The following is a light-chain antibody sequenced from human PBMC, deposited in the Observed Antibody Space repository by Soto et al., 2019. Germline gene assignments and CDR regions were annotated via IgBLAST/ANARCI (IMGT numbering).Light chain of an antibody. CDR2: END. Sequence: QSALTQPASVSGSPGQSISISCTGTSNDVGTYNLVSWYQQRPGKGPTLMIFENDQRPSGVSFRFSGSKSGNTASLTISGLQAEDEADYYCCSYVGSSTYVFGTGTKLTVL. J-gene: IGLJ1*01. CDR1: SNDVGTYNL. CDR3: CSYVGSSTYV. V-gene: IGLV2-23*01.